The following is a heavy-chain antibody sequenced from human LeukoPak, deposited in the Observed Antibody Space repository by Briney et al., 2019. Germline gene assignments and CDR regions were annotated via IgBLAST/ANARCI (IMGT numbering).Heavy chain of an antibody. J-gene: IGHJ3*02. V-gene: IGHV3-7*01. CDR1: GFTFDDYG. CDR2: IKQDGSEK. CDR3: ARSTHYYDSSGYYYADPFDAFDI. D-gene: IGHD3-22*01. Sequence: GGSLRLSCAASGFTFDDYGMSWVRQAPGKGLEWVANIKQDGSEKYYVDSVKGRFTISRDNAKNSLYLQMNSLRAEDTAVYYCARSTHYYDSSGYYYADPFDAFDIWGQGTMVTVSS.